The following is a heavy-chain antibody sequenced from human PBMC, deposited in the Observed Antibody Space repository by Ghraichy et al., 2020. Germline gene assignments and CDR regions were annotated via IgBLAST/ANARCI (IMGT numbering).Heavy chain of an antibody. Sequence: SETLSLTCAVYGGSFSGYYWSWIRQPPGKGLEWIGEINHSGSTNYNPSLKSRVPISVDTSKNQFSLKLSSVTAADTAVYYCAKNGAQKDFDYWGQGTLVTVSS. J-gene: IGHJ4*02. V-gene: IGHV4-34*01. CDR3: AKNGAQKDFDY. CDR2: INHSGST. D-gene: IGHD4-17*01. CDR1: GGSFSGYY.